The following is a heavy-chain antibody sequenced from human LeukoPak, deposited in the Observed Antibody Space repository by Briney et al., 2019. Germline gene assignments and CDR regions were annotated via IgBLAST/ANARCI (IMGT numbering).Heavy chain of an antibody. D-gene: IGHD3-22*01. CDR3: ARAKGYYDSSGYNWFDP. V-gene: IGHV4-59*01. CDR2: IYYSGST. J-gene: IGHJ5*02. Sequence: PSETLSLTCTVSGGSISSYYWSWIRQPPGKGLEWIGYIYYSGSTNYNPSLKSRVTISVDTSKNQFSLKLSSVTAADTAVYYCARAKGYYDSSGYNWFDPWGQGTLVTVSS. CDR1: GGSISSYY.